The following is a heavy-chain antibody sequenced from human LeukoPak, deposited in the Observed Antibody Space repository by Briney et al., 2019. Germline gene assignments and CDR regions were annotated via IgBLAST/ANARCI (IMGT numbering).Heavy chain of an antibody. CDR2: ISFDGSTT. Sequence: GGSLRLSCAASGFSFSDYGLHWVRQAPGKGPEWITLISFDGSTTYYADSVKGRFTVSRDNSKNTVYLQMSSLSPEDTAVYYCANADTVTTESRLYYYYGAGVWGRGTTVVVAS. V-gene: IGHV3-30*18. D-gene: IGHD4-17*01. J-gene: IGHJ6*02. CDR1: GFSFSDYG. CDR3: ANADTVTTESRLYYYYGAGV.